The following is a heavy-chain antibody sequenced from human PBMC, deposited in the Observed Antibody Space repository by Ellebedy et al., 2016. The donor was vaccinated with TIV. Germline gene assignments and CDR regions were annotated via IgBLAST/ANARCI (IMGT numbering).Heavy chain of an antibody. V-gene: IGHV1-18*04. J-gene: IGHJ4*02. CDR2: ISAYNGNT. Sequence: ASVKVSXXASGYTFTSYGISWVRQAPGQGLEWMGWISAYNGNTNYAQKLQGRVTMTTDTSTSTAYMELSRLRSDDTAVYYCARGGDCGGDCYSSYFDYWGQGTLITVSS. CDR1: GYTFTSYG. D-gene: IGHD2-21*02. CDR3: ARGGDCGGDCYSSYFDY.